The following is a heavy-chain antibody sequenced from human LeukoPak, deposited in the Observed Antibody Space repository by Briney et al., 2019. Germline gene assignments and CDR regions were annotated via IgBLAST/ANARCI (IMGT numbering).Heavy chain of an antibody. J-gene: IGHJ4*02. Sequence: GGSLRLSCAASGFTFSSYGIHWVRQAPGQGLEWVAVIWYDGSNKYYADSVKGRFTISRDNSKNTLYLQMNSLRAEDTAVYYCARDRFSALPRSTFDYWGQGTLVTVSS. CDR3: ARDRFSALPRSTFDY. D-gene: IGHD3-3*01. V-gene: IGHV3-33*08. CDR1: GFTFSSYG. CDR2: IWYDGSNK.